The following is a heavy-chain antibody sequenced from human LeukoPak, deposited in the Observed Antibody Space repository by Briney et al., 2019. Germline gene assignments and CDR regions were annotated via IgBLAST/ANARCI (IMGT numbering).Heavy chain of an antibody. V-gene: IGHV1-2*02. D-gene: IGHD5-18*01. J-gene: IGHJ6*02. CDR2: INPNSGGT. CDR1: GYLFTTYD. Sequence: GASVKVSCKASGYLFTTYDINWVRQAPGQGLEWMGWINPNSGGTNYAQKFQGRVTMTRDTSISTAYMELSRLRSDDTAVYYCARFSRRGYSYGTGKGYYYYGMDVWGQGTTVTVSS. CDR3: ARFSRRGYSYGTGKGYYYYGMDV.